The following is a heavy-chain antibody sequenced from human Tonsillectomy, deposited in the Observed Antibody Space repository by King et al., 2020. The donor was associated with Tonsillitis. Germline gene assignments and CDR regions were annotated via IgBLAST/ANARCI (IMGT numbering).Heavy chain of an antibody. D-gene: IGHD1-1*01. CDR3: ARGSELESGPPGY. CDR2: INPNSGAT. CDR1: GYTFTGYY. V-gene: IGHV1-2*02. Sequence: QLVQSGAEVKKPGASVKVSCKASGYTFTGYYMHWVRQAPGQGLEWMGWINPNSGATRFAQSFLGRVTMTRDTSISKAYMELSRLRSDDTAVYYCARGSELESGPPGYWGQGTLVTVSS. J-gene: IGHJ4*02.